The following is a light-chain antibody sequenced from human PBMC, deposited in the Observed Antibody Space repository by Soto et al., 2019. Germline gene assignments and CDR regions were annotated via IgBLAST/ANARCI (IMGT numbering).Light chain of an antibody. CDR3: QQNYNTPRT. J-gene: IGKJ2*01. CDR2: GAS. Sequence: DIQMTQSPSSLSASVGDRVTITCRASQSISTYLNWYQQKPGEAPKLLIFGASSLQSGVPPRFSGSGSGTDFTLTINSLQPDDFATYYCQQNYNTPRTFGQGTKPEIK. CDR1: QSISTY. V-gene: IGKV1-39*01.